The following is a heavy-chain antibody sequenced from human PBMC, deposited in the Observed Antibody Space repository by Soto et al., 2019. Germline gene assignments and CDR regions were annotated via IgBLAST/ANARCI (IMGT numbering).Heavy chain of an antibody. J-gene: IGHJ5*02. CDR2: ISSSGSTI. V-gene: IGHV3-48*03. CDR1: GFTFSSYE. CDR3: ARDQDEPGEGWFDP. Sequence: EVQLVESGGGLVQPGGSLRLSCAASGFTFSSYEMNWVHQAPGKGLEWVSYISSSGSTIYYADSVKGRFTISRDNAKNSLYLQMNSLRAEDTAVYYCARDQDEPGEGWFDPWGQGTLVTVSS.